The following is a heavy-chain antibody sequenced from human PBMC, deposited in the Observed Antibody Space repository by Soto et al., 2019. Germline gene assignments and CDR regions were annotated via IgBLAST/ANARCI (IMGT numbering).Heavy chain of an antibody. CDR3: ARWFTYGNFDYFDY. V-gene: IGHV3-74*01. CDR1: GLTFSSYW. Sequence: GGSLRLSCAASGLTFSSYWMHWFRQAPGKGLVWVSRINSGGGTTTYADSVKGRFTISRDNAKNTLYLQMNGLRTEDTAVYYCARWFTYGNFDYFDYWGQGTQVTVSS. J-gene: IGHJ4*02. D-gene: IGHD3-10*01. CDR2: INSGGGTT.